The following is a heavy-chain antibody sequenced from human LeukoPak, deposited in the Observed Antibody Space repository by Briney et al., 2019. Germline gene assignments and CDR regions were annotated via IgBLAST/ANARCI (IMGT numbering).Heavy chain of an antibody. V-gene: IGHV4-34*01. D-gene: IGHD5-24*01. CDR1: GGSFSGYY. CDR3: ARVTEMATKYYFAY. J-gene: IGHJ4*02. Sequence: SGTLSLTCAVYGGSFSGYYWSWVRQPPGKGLEWIGEINHSGSTNYNPSLKSRVTISVETSKNQLSLKLSSVTAADTAVYYCARVTEMATKYYFAYGGEGTLVTVSS. CDR2: INHSGST.